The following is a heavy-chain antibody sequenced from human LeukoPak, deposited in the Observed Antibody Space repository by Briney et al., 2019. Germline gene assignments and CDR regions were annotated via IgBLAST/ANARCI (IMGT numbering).Heavy chain of an antibody. D-gene: IGHD6-13*01. CDR3: AKHLSSSSRYYYDS. Sequence: GGSLRLSCAASGFTFSTYAMSWVRQAPGKGLEWVSTIIGSGDSTHYADSVKGRFTISRDNSKNTLYLQVNSLRAEDTAFYYCAKHLSSSSRYYYDSWGQGILVTVSS. J-gene: IGHJ4*02. CDR2: IIGSGDST. CDR1: GFTFSTYA. V-gene: IGHV3-23*01.